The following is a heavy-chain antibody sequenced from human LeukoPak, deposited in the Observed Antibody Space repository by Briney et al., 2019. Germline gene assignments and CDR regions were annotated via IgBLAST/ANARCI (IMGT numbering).Heavy chain of an antibody. CDR2: INHSGNT. CDR3: ARDPTTVVTTPYYFDD. CDR1: GGSFIGYH. J-gene: IGHJ4*02. D-gene: IGHD4-23*01. V-gene: IGHV4-34*01. Sequence: SETLSLTCAVSGGSFIGYHWNWIRQPPGKGLECIGEINHSGNTNYNPSLKSRVTISIDTSKNQFSLKLRSLTAADTAVYYCARDPTTVVTTPYYFDDWGQGTLVTVSS.